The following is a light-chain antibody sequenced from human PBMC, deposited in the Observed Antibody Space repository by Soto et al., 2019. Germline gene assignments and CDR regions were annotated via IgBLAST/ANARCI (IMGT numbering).Light chain of an antibody. CDR2: DTS. J-gene: IGKJ5*01. V-gene: IGKV3D-20*01. CDR1: QSINSNY. CDR3: QQYGSSPT. Sequence: EIVLTQSPATLSLSPGERATLSCGASQSINSNYLAWYQQKPGLAPRLVIYDTSRRAPGIPDRLTGSGSGTDFTITSSRLEPEDSAIYYCQQYGSSPTFGQGTRLEIK.